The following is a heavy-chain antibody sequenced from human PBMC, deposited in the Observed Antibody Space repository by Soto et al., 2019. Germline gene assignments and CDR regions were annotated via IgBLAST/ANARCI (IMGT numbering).Heavy chain of an antibody. CDR1: GFTFSSYI. CDR3: ARANPVSDP. V-gene: IGHV3-21*01. Sequence: GGSLRLSCAAPGFTFSSYIMNWVRQAPGKGLEWVSSISSSSSYIYYADSVKGRLTISRDNAKNSLYLQMNSLRAEDTAVYYCARANPVSDPWGQGTLVTVSS. CDR2: ISSSSSYI. J-gene: IGHJ5*02.